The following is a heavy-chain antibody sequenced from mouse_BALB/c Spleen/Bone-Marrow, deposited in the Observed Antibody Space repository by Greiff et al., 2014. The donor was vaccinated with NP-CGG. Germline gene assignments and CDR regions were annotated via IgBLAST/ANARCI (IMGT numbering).Heavy chain of an antibody. Sequence: VQLQQPGAELVRSGASVKLSCTASGFNIKDYYMHWVKQRPEQGLGWIVWIDPENGDTEYAPKFQGKATMTADTSSNTAYLQLSSLTSEDTAVYYCNARGDYDFDYFDYWGQGTTLTVSS. CDR2: IDPENGDT. V-gene: IGHV14-4*02. CDR1: GFNIKDYY. CDR3: NARGDYDFDYFDY. J-gene: IGHJ2*01. D-gene: IGHD2-4*01.